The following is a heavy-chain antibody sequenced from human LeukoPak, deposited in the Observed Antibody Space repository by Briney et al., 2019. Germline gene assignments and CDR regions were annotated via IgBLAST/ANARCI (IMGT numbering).Heavy chain of an antibody. D-gene: IGHD6-13*01. Sequence: GGSLRLSCAASGFTFSSYSMNWVRQAPGKGLEWVSYISSSSSTIYYADSVKGRFTISRDNAKNSLYLQMNSLRDEDTAVYYCARDLRVVVAAAAFDIWGQGTMVTVSS. V-gene: IGHV3-48*02. CDR3: ARDLRVVVAAAAFDI. CDR1: GFTFSSYS. CDR2: ISSSSSTI. J-gene: IGHJ3*02.